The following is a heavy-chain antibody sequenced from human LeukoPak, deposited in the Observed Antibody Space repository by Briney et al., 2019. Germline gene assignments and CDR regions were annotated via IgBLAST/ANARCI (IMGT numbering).Heavy chain of an antibody. CDR3: ARNDGYSSSWYLYYYYYGMDV. Sequence: PGGSLRLSCAASGFTFSSYWMSWVRQAPGKGLEWVANIKQDGSEKYYVDSVKGRFTISRDNAKNSLYLQMNSLRAEDTAVYYCARNDGYSSSWYLYYYYYGMDVWGQGTTVTVSS. V-gene: IGHV3-7*01. J-gene: IGHJ6*02. D-gene: IGHD6-13*01. CDR1: GFTFSSYW. CDR2: IKQDGSEK.